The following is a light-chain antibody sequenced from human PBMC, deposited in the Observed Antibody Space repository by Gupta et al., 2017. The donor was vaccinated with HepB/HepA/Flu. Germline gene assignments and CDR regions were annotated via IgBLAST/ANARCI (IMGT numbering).Light chain of an antibody. CDR1: TFNIGNDS. Sequence: QSVLTQPPSVSAVPGQKVTISCFGSTFNIGNDSVCWYQQFPETAPKLLIYDNNQRPSGIPDRFSASKSGTSATLGITGLQTGDEANYYCGTWDSSLSVEVFGGGTKLTVL. V-gene: IGLV1-51*01. CDR3: GTWDSSLSVEV. CDR2: DNN. J-gene: IGLJ3*02.